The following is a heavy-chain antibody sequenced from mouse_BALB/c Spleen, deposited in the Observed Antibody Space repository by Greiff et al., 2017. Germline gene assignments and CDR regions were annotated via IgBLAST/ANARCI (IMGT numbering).Heavy chain of an antibody. CDR3: TREGRVTTVGYFDV. Sequence: EVQLVESGGGLVKPGGSLKLSCAASGFTFSSYAMSWVRQSPEKRLEWVAEISSGGSYTYYPDSVKGRFTISRDNAKNTLYLQMSSLKSEDTAMYYCTREGRVTTVGYFDVWGAGTTVTVSS. D-gene: IGHD1-1*01. V-gene: IGHV5-6-4*01. J-gene: IGHJ1*01. CDR2: ISSGGSYT. CDR1: GFTFSSYA.